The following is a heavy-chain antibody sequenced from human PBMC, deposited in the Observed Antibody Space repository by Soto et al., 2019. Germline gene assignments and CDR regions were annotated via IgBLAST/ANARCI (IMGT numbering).Heavy chain of an antibody. CDR1: GGSIIAYY. CDR2: IYYSGST. CDR3: ARHSNRNYGLYHFDY. J-gene: IGHJ4*02. Sequence: SQTLSLTWTVAGGSIIAYYWSWIRQTTGKGLEWIGYIYYSGSTNYNPSLKSRVTISVDTPKNQFSLKVTSATAADTAVYYCARHSNRNYGLYHFDYWGLGALVTVSS. D-gene: IGHD4-4*01. V-gene: IGHV4-59*08.